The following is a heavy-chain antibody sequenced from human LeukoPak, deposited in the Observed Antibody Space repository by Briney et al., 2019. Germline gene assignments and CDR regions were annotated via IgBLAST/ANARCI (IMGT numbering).Heavy chain of an antibody. Sequence: QPGGSLRLSCTASGFTFSNYWMHWVRQAPGKGLVWVSRINTDGSSTSYADSVKGRLTISRDNAKNTLFLQMNSLRAEDTAVYYCASRGCSGGSCYGYYYYYMDVWGKGTTVTVSS. CDR3: ASRGCSGGSCYGYYYYYMDV. CDR1: GFTFSNYW. D-gene: IGHD2-15*01. CDR2: INTDGSST. V-gene: IGHV3-74*01. J-gene: IGHJ6*03.